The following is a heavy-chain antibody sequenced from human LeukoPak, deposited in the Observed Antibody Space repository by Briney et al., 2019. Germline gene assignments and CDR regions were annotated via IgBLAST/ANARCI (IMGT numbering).Heavy chain of an antibody. Sequence: GGFLRLSCAASGFTFSSYGMHWVRQAPGKGLEWVAVTSYDGSKKYYGDSVKGRFTISRDNSKNTLYLQMNSLRAEDTAVYYCAKAPVPWDSSSWYFDYWGQGTLVTVSS. J-gene: IGHJ4*02. D-gene: IGHD6-13*01. V-gene: IGHV3-30*18. CDR1: GFTFSSYG. CDR3: AKAPVPWDSSSWYFDY. CDR2: TSYDGSKK.